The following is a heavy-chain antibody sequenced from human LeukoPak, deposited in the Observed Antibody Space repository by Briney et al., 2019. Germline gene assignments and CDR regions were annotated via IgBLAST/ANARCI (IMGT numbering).Heavy chain of an antibody. J-gene: IGHJ3*02. V-gene: IGHV3-23*01. Sequence: PGGSLRLSCAASGFAFSSYAMSWVRQPPGKGLEWVSGSGGSTYYADSVKGRFTISRDNSKNTLYLQMNSLRAEDTAVYYCAKQDRDRQGSAFDIWGQGTVVTVSS. CDR3: AKQDRDRQGSAFDI. CDR1: GFAFSSYA. CDR2: SGGST. D-gene: IGHD1-14*01.